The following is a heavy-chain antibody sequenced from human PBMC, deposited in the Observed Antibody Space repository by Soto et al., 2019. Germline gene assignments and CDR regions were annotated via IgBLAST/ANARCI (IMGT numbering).Heavy chain of an antibody. Sequence: QVQLVESGGGLVKPGGSLRLSWAASGFTFSDYYMSWIRQAPGKGLEWCSYIRSSGSTIYYADSVKGRFTISRDNAKNSLYLQMNSLRAEDTAVYYCARAPYDSSGYYPLVDYWGQGTLVTVSS. CDR1: GFTFSDYY. V-gene: IGHV3-11*01. CDR2: IRSSGSTI. D-gene: IGHD3-22*01. CDR3: ARAPYDSSGYYPLVDY. J-gene: IGHJ4*02.